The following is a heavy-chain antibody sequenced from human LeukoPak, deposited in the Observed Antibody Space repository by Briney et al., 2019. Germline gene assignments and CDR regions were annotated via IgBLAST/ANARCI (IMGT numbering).Heavy chain of an antibody. CDR1: GFTFTNYA. J-gene: IGHJ4*02. V-gene: IGHV3-23*01. CDR3: AKEGASTSGWYVAD. D-gene: IGHD6-19*01. CDR2: ISGGGDST. Sequence: GGSLRLPCAASGFTFTNYAMKWVRQPPGKGLDWVSTISGGGDSTYYAESVKGRFTISRDNSKNTVYLQMNSLRAKDTALYYCAKEGASTSGWYVADWGQGTLVTVSS.